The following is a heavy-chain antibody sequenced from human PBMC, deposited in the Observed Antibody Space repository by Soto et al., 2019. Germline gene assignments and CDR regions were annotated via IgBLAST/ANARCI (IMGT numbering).Heavy chain of an antibody. J-gene: IGHJ6*02. D-gene: IGHD3-16*02. CDR3: ARVAIASGGVIAVTYALDV. CDR1: GFTLNTYS. V-gene: IGHV3-48*02. Sequence: GESLKISCEVSGFTLNTYSTNWVRQAPGKGLEWVSFITSSGSTTYYADSVKGRFTVSRDNVKNSLFLQMNSLRDEDTAVYYCARVAIASGGVIAVTYALDVWGQGTTVTVSS. CDR2: ITSSGSTT.